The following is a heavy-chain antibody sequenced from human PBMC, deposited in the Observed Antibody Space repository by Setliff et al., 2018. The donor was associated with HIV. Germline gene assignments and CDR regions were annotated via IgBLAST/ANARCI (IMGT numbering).Heavy chain of an antibody. D-gene: IGHD3-22*01. Sequence: GGSLRLSCAASGFTFSNYVMTWVRQTPGKGLEWVSSISYDSRFIYHADSMKGRFTISRDNAKKLVYLQMNSLRAEDTAIYYCARDRASSGYYARFDHWGQGTLVTVSS. CDR1: GFTFSNYV. CDR2: ISYDSRFI. V-gene: IGHV3-21*01. J-gene: IGHJ4*02. CDR3: ARDRASSGYYARFDH.